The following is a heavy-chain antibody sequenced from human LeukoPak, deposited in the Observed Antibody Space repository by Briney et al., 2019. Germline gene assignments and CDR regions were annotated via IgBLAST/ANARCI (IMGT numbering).Heavy chain of an antibody. CDR2: IDPSSTYI. J-gene: IGHJ4*02. D-gene: IGHD2-2*01. CDR1: GFTFRSYS. V-gene: IGHV3-21*01. CDR3: ARAPTVLVGYCSSSSCQADY. Sequence: GGSLRLSCAASGFTFRSYSMNWVRQAPGKGLEWASAIDPSSTYIYYADSVKGRFTISRDNAENSLYLQMNSLRVEDTAVYYCARAPTVLVGYCSSSSCQADYWGQGTLVTVSS.